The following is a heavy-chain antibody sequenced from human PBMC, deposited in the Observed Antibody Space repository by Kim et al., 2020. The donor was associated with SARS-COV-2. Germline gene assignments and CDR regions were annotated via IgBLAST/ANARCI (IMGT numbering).Heavy chain of an antibody. V-gene: IGHV3-64D*06. CDR1: GFTFSSYA. CDR3: VKDHYYYDSSGYYNSLFDY. Sequence: GGSLRLSCSASGFTFSSYAMHWVRQAPGKGLEYVSAISSNGGSTYYADSVKGRFTISRDNSKNTLYLQMSSLRAEDTAVYYCVKDHYYYDSSGYYNSLFDYWGQGTLVTVSS. CDR2: ISSNGGST. J-gene: IGHJ4*02. D-gene: IGHD3-22*01.